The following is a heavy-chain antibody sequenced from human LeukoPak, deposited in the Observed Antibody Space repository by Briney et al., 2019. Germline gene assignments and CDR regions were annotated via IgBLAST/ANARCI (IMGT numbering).Heavy chain of an antibody. CDR1: GFTFSSYS. CDR2: ISSSSSTI. CDR3: ARENVAGTDYYYGMDV. V-gene: IGHV3-48*01. D-gene: IGHD6-19*01. J-gene: IGHJ6*02. Sequence: GGSLRLSCAASGFTFSSYSMNWVRHAPGKGLEWASYISSSSSTIYYADSVKGRFTISRDNAKNSLYLQMNSLRAEDTAVYYCARENVAGTDYYYGMDVWGQGTTVTVSS.